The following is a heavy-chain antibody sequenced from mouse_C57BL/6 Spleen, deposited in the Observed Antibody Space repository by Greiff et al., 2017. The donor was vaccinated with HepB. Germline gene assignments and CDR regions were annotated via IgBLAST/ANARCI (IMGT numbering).Heavy chain of an antibody. CDR3: ARTYDGYPYYYAMDY. V-gene: IGHV5-17*01. CDR1: GFTFSDYG. D-gene: IGHD2-3*01. CDR2: ISSGSSTI. Sequence: DVKLVESGGGLVKPGGSLKLSCAASGFTFSDYGMHWVRQAPEKGLEWVAYISSGSSTIYYADTVKGRFTISRDNAKNTLFLQMTSLRSEDTAMYYCARTYDGYPYYYAMDYWGQGTSVTVSS. J-gene: IGHJ4*01.